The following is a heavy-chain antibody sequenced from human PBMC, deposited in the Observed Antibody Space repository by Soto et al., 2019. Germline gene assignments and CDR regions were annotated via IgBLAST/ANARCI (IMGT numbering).Heavy chain of an antibody. CDR3: ARDGVIAAAGIPFS. J-gene: IGHJ5*02. CDR1: GFTFSSYG. D-gene: IGHD6-13*01. V-gene: IGHV3-33*01. Sequence: GGSLRLSCAASGFTFSSYGMHWVRQAPGKGLEWVAVIWYDGSNKYYADSVKGRFTISRDNSKATLYLQMNSLRAEDTAVYYCARDGVIAAAGIPFSWGQGTLVTVAS. CDR2: IWYDGSNK.